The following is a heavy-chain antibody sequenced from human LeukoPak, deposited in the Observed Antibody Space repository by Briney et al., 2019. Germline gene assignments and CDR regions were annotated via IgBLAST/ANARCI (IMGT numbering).Heavy chain of an antibody. CDR1: GGSFSGYY. V-gene: IGHV4-34*01. D-gene: IGHD2-2*01. Sequence: SETLSLTCAVYGGSFSGYYWSWIRQPPGKGLEWIGEINHSGSTNYNPSLKSRVTISVDTSKNQFSLKLSSVTAADTAVYYCARDKSGIVVVPAATAQFDPWGQGTLVTVSS. CDR2: INHSGST. J-gene: IGHJ5*02. CDR3: ARDKSGIVVVPAATAQFDP.